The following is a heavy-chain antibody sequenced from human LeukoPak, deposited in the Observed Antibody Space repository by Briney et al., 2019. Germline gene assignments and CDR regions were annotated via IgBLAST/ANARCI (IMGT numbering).Heavy chain of an antibody. CDR1: GGSISSYY. J-gene: IGHJ4*02. V-gene: IGHV4-59*01. Sequence: SETLSLTCTVSGGSISSYYWSWIRQPPGKGVEWIGYIYYSGSTNYNPSLKSRVTISVDTSKNQFSLKLSSVTAADTAVYYCARAYSGSYSPFDYWGQGTLVTVSS. CDR2: IYYSGST. CDR3: ARAYSGSYSPFDY. D-gene: IGHD1-26*01.